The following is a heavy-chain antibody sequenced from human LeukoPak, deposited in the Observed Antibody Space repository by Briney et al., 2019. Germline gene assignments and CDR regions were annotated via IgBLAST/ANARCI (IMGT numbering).Heavy chain of an antibody. CDR2: INHSGST. D-gene: IGHD3-10*01. Sequence: SETLSLTCAAYGGSFSGYYWSWIRQPPGKGLEWIGEINHSGSTNYNPSLKSRVTISVDTSKNQFSLKLSSVTAADTAVYYCARGVSPMVRGPRPNYYYYYGMDVWGQGTTVTVSS. CDR1: GGSFSGYY. V-gene: IGHV4-34*01. CDR3: ARGVSPMVRGPRPNYYYYYGMDV. J-gene: IGHJ6*02.